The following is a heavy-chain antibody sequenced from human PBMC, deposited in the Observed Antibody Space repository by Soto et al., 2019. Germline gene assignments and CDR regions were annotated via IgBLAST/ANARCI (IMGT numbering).Heavy chain of an antibody. D-gene: IGHD2-8*01. CDR2: ISYDGSNK. V-gene: IGHV3-30-3*01. CDR3: ARGGRLIGLMALSPGYY. J-gene: IGHJ4*02. CDR1: GFTFSSYA. Sequence: GGSLRLSCAASGFTFSSYAMHWVRQAPGKGLEWVAVISYDGSNKYYADAVKGRFTISRDNSKNTLYPQMNSLRAEDTAVYYCARGGRLIGLMALSPGYYWGQGTLVTVSS.